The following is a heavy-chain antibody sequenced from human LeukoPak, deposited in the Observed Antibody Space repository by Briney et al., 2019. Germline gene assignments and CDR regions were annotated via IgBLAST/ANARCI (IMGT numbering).Heavy chain of an antibody. Sequence: GRSLRLSCAASGFTFSSYAMSWVRQAPGKGLEWVSAISGSGGSTYYADSVKGRFTISRDNSKNTLYLQMNSLRAEDTAVYYCAKASDAYYYGSGSYLLPFDYWGQGTLVTVSS. V-gene: IGHV3-23*01. D-gene: IGHD3-10*01. CDR3: AKASDAYYYGSGSYLLPFDY. CDR2: ISGSGGST. J-gene: IGHJ4*02. CDR1: GFTFSSYA.